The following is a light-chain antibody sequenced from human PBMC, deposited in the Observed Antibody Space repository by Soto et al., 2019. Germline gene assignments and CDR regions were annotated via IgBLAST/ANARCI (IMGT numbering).Light chain of an antibody. V-gene: IGKV1-9*01. CDR1: QGISSY. J-gene: IGKJ3*01. CDR2: AAS. Sequence: DIQLTQSPSFLSASVGDRVTITCRASQGISSYLAWYQQKPGKAPNLLIYAASTLQSGVPSRFSGSGSGTEFTITISSLQPDDFATYYCQQLNNYPFTFGPGTKVDIK. CDR3: QQLNNYPFT.